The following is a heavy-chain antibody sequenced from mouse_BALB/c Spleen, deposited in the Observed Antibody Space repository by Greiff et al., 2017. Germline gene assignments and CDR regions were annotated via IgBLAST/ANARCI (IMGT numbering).Heavy chain of an antibody. D-gene: IGHD1-1*01. CDR3: ARDYYGSTLDY. CDR1: GYAFTNYL. Sequence: QLQQSGAELVRPGTSVKVSCKASGYAFTNYLIEWVKQRPGQGLEWIGVINPGSGGTNYNEKFKGKATLTADKSSSTAYMQLSSLTSDDSAVYFCARDYYGSTLDYWGQGTTLTVSS. J-gene: IGHJ2*01. CDR2: INPGSGGT. V-gene: IGHV1-54*03.